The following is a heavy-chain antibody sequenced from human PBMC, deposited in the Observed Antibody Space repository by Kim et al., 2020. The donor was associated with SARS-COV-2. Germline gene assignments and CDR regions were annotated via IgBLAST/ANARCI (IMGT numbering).Heavy chain of an antibody. V-gene: IGHV3-30*18. CDR3: AKSNYYDSSGYFDY. CDR1: GFTFSSYG. Sequence: GGSLRLSCAASGFTFSSYGMHWVRQAPGKGLEWVAVISYDGSNKYYADSVKGRFTISRDNSKNTLYLQMNSLRAEDTAVYYCAKSNYYDSSGYFDYWGQGTLVTVSS. D-gene: IGHD3-22*01. CDR2: ISYDGSNK. J-gene: IGHJ4*02.